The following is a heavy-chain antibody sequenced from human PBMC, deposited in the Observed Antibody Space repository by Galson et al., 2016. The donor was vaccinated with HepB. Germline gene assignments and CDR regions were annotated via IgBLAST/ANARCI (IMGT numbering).Heavy chain of an antibody. CDR3: ARTISSSSDKLDY. D-gene: IGHD6-6*01. CDR2: IYPYDSDT. Sequence: QSGAEVKKPGDSMKISCKGSGYSFTAYWIGWVRQMPGKGLEWMGIIYPYDSDTRYSPSFEGQVTIPADKSISTAYLQWSSLKASDSAIYYCARTISSSSDKLDYWGQGTLVTVSS. CDR1: GYSFTAYW. J-gene: IGHJ4*02. V-gene: IGHV5-51*01.